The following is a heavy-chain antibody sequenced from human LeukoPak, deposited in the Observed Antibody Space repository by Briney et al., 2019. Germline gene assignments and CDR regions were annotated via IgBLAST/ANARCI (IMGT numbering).Heavy chain of an antibody. CDR3: ARRGWGSYSHFDY. CDR1: GFTFSSYA. D-gene: IGHD3-10*01. V-gene: IGHV3-23*01. Sequence: PGGSLRLSCAASGFTFSSYAMRWVRQAPGKGLEWVSAVTCSGGTTYYADSVKGRFTISRDNAKNTLYLQMNSLRAEDTAVYYCARRGWGSYSHFDYWGQGTLVTVSS. J-gene: IGHJ4*02. CDR2: VTCSGGTT.